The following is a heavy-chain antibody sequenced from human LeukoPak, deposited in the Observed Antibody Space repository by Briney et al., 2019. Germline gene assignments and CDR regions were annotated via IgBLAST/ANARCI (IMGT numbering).Heavy chain of an antibody. CDR1: GYTFTNYG. D-gene: IGHD4-23*01. CDR3: ARDKAVTTEVTQHFQH. Sequence: VKVSCKASGYTFTNYGISWVRQAPGQGLEWMGWISAYNGYTDYAQKFQFRVTMTTDTSTSTAYMELRSLRSDDTAVYYCARDKAVTTEVTQHFQHWGQGTLVTVSS. V-gene: IGHV1-18*01. CDR2: ISAYNGYT. J-gene: IGHJ1*01.